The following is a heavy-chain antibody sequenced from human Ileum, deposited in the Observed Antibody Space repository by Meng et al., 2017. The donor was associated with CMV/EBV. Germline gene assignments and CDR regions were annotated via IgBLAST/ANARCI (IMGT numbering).Heavy chain of an antibody. CDR3: VRDLKATSVTTRGLYGMDI. CDR2: MNPNSGGT. CDR1: GYTFTAYY. J-gene: IGHJ6*02. D-gene: IGHD4-11*01. V-gene: IGHV1-2*02. Sequence: ASVKVSCKASGYTFTAYYMLWIRQDPGQGLECMGWMNPNSGGTMPAQKFKGRVTMTRDTSIATAYMELSRLTPDDTAVYYCVRDLKATSVTTRGLYGMDIWGQGTTVTVSS.